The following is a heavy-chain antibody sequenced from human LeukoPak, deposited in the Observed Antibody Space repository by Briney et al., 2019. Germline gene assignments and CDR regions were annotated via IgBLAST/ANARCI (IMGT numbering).Heavy chain of an antibody. Sequence: GRSLRLSCAASGFTFSSYGMHWVRQAPGKGLEWVAVIWYDGSNKYYADSVKGRFTISRGNSKNTLYLQMNSLRAEDTAVYYCARSTTYYYDSSGYSDFDYWGQGTLVTVSS. CDR2: IWYDGSNK. CDR3: ARSTTYYYDSSGYSDFDY. V-gene: IGHV3-33*01. CDR1: GFTFSSYG. J-gene: IGHJ4*02. D-gene: IGHD3-22*01.